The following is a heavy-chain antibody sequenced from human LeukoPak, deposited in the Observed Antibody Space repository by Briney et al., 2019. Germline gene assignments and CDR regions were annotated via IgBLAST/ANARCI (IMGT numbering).Heavy chain of an antibody. CDR3: ARERERGGGPYYPDY. Sequence: GGSLRLSCGGPGFNFASYWMTWVRQAPGKGLEWVAVIWYDGSEKYYADSGKGRFTISRDNSKNTLYLQMNSLRAEDTAVYYCARERERGGGPYYPDYWGQGTLVTVSS. CDR2: IWYDGSEK. CDR1: GFNFASYW. V-gene: IGHV3-33*08. J-gene: IGHJ4*02. D-gene: IGHD3-22*01.